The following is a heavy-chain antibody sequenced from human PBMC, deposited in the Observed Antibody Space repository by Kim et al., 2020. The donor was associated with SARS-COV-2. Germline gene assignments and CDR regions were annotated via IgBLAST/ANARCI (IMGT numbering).Heavy chain of an antibody. D-gene: IGHD1-26*01. V-gene: IGHV1-18*01. CDR3: ARYPLSGSYYDAFDI. Sequence: ASVKVSCKASGYTFTSYGISWVRQAPGQGLEWMGWLSAYNGNTNYAQKLQGRVTMTTDTSTSTAYMELRSLRSDDTAVYYCARYPLSGSYYDAFDIWGQGRMVTVSS. J-gene: IGHJ3*02. CDR2: LSAYNGNT. CDR1: GYTFTSYG.